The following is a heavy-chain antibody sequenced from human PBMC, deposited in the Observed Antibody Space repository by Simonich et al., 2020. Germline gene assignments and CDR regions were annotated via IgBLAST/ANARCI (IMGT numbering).Heavy chain of an antibody. Sequence: QVQLQESGPGLVKPSETLSLTCTVSGGSISSYYWSWIRQPPGKGLEWIGYNYYSGSTNYNPPLKSRVTISVDTSKNQFSLKLSSVTAADTAVYYCARHDRWLQFYFDYWGQGTLVTVSS. V-gene: IGHV4-59*08. CDR2: NYYSGST. D-gene: IGHD5-12*01. J-gene: IGHJ4*02. CDR3: ARHDRWLQFYFDY. CDR1: GGSISSYY.